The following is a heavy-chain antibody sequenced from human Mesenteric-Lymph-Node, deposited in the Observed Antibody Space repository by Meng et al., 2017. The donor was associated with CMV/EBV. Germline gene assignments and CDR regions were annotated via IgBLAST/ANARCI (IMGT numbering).Heavy chain of an antibody. V-gene: IGHV3-30*02. D-gene: IGHD3-22*01. Sequence: GGSLRLSCAASGFTFSTYGMHWVRQAPGKGLEWVAFIRYDGSGKYYADSMKGRFTISRDISKNTLYLHINNVRPEDTAFYYCARGEGIYYDSSGGYYANWGQGTLVTVSS. J-gene: IGHJ4*02. CDR2: IRYDGSGK. CDR3: ARGEGIYYDSSGGYYAN. CDR1: GFTFSTYG.